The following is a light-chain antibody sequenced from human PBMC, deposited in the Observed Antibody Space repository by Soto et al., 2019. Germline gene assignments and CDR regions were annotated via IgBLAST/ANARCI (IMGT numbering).Light chain of an antibody. V-gene: IGKV1-27*01. Sequence: DIQMTQSPSSLSASVGDRVTITCRASQYISNYLAWYQQKPGKVPMLLIYAASTLQSGVPSRFSGSGSGTDFTLTISSLQPEDVATYYCQKYNSVFGQGTRLEIK. CDR3: QKYNSV. CDR2: AAS. J-gene: IGKJ5*01. CDR1: QYISNY.